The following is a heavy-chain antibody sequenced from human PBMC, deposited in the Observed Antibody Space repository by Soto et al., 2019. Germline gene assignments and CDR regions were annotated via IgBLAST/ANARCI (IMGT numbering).Heavy chain of an antibody. V-gene: IGHV3-30-3*01. J-gene: IGHJ4*02. CDR3: AGDKSSWELDY. CDR1: GFTFSSYA. CDR2: ISYDGSNK. Sequence: GGSLRLSCAASGFTFSSYAMHWVRQAPGKGLEWVAVISYDGSNKYYADSVKGRFTISRDNSKNTLYLQMNSLRAEDTAVYYCAGDKSSWELDYWGQGTLVTVSS. D-gene: IGHD6-13*01.